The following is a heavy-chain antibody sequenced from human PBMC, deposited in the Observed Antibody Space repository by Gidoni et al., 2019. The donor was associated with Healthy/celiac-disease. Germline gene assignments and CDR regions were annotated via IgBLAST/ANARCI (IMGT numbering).Heavy chain of an antibody. CDR1: GFTFSSYS. D-gene: IGHD3-3*01. V-gene: IGHV3-21*01. CDR2: ISSSSYI. Sequence: EVQLVESGGGLVKPGGSLRLSCAASGFTFSSYSMNWVRQAPGKGLEWVSSISSSSYIYYADSVKGRFTISRDNAKNSLYLQMNSLRAEDTAVYYCAREYYDFGHDAFDIWGQGTMVTVSS. J-gene: IGHJ3*02. CDR3: AREYYDFGHDAFDI.